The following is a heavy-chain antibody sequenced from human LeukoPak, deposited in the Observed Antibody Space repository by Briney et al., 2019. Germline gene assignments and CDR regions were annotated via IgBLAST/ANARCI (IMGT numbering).Heavy chain of an antibody. V-gene: IGHV5-51*01. CDR3: ARHVAVDTAIVPLVY. D-gene: IGHD5-18*01. CDR2: IFPGDSDT. J-gene: IGHJ4*02. Sequence: GESLKISCQGSGYRFTSYWIGWVRQMPGKGLEWMGIIFPGDSDTRYSPSFQGQVTISADTSVNTAYLQWSSLKASDTAIYYCARHVAVDTAIVPLVYWGQGTLVTVSS. CDR1: GYRFTSYW.